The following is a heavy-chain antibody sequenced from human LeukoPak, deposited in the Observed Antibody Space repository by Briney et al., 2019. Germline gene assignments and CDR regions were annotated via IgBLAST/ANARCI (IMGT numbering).Heavy chain of an antibody. V-gene: IGHV3-23*01. CDR3: ANQIREIDSLGNALWELLDYFDY. D-gene: IGHD1-26*01. J-gene: IGHJ4*02. Sequence: GGSLRLSCAASGFTFSSYAMSWVRQAPGKGLQWVSAISGSGGTTYYADSVKGRFTISRDNSKNTLYLQMNSLRAEDTAVYYCANQIREIDSLGNALWELLDYFDYWGQGTLVTVSS. CDR1: GFTFSSYA. CDR2: ISGSGGTT.